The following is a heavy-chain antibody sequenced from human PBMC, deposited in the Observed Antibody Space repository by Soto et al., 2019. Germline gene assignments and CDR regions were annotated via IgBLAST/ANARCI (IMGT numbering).Heavy chain of an antibody. J-gene: IGHJ6*02. CDR3: AKDEPRWLQSYYYYYGMDV. V-gene: IGHV3-23*01. D-gene: IGHD5-12*01. CDR1: GFTFSSYA. CDR2: ISGSGGST. Sequence: GGSLRLSCAASGFTFSSYAMSWVRQAPGKGLEWVSAISGSGGSTYYAGSVKGRFTISRDNSKNTLYLQMNSLRAEDTAVYYCAKDEPRWLQSYYYYYGMDVWGQGTTVTVSS.